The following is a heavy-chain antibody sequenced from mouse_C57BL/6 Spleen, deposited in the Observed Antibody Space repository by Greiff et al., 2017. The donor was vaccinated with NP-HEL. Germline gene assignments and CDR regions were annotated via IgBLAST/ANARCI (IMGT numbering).Heavy chain of an antibody. V-gene: IGHV1-59*01. CDR1: GYTFTSYW. J-gene: IGHJ4*01. D-gene: IGHD1-1*01. CDR2: IDPSDSYT. CDR3: AGGEKAVCGSSIHYSAMDY. Sequence: QVQLKQPGAELVRPGTSVKLSCKASGYTFTSYWMHWVKQRPGQGLEWIGVIDPSDSYTNYNQKFKGKATLTVDKSSSTAYMQLSSLTSEDSAVFYCAGGEKAVCGSSIHYSAMDYWGQGTSVTVSS.